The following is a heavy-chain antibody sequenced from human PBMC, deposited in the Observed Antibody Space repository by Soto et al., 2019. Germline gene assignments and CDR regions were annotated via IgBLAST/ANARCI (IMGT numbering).Heavy chain of an antibody. CDR1: GFTFSTYW. Sequence: EVQLVESGGGLVQPGGSLRLSCAASGFTFSTYWMHWVRQAPGKGLVWVSRIIGDGSTTNYADSVKGRFTISRYNAKNMLYLQVSGLRAEDTAVYYCSRGGLRSYWFDPWGQGTLVTVSS. CDR3: SRGGLRSYWFDP. D-gene: IGHD3-10*01. V-gene: IGHV3-74*01. CDR2: IIGDGSTT. J-gene: IGHJ5*02.